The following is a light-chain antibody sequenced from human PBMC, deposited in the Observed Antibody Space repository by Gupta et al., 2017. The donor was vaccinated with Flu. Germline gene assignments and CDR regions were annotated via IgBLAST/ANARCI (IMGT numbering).Light chain of an antibody. Sequence: EIVMTQSPATLSVSPGERVTLFCRASQSFTGNLAWYQQKRGQAPRLLISGVSTRATGVPARFSGSGSGTEFTLTISSLQSEDFAVYYCQQCRDWPLTFGGGTRVEIK. CDR1: QSFTGN. J-gene: IGKJ4*02. V-gene: IGKV3-15*01. CDR2: GVS. CDR3: QQCRDWPLT.